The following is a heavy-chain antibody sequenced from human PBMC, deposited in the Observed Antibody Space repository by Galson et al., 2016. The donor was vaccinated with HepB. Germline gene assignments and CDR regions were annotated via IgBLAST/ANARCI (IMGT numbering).Heavy chain of an antibody. J-gene: IGHJ3*01. CDR2: INPDGSET. CDR1: GFTFRTYW. CDR3: ARDPVRCAFDL. D-gene: IGHD4-17*01. V-gene: IGHV3-7*01. Sequence: SLRLSCAASGFTFRTYWMSWVRQPPGKGPEWVANINPDGSETYYVDAVKGRFNISKDNAKNSLYLRMNSLRADDTAVYYCARDPVRCAFDLWGQGTMVTVSS.